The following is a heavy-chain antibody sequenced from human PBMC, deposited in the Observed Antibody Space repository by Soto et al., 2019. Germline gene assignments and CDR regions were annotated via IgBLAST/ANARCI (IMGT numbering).Heavy chain of an antibody. D-gene: IGHD3-22*01. Sequence: QVQLVQSGAEVKKPGASVKVSCKASGYTFTSYGISWVRQAPGQGLEWMGWISAYNGNTNYAKKLQGRVTMTTDTSTSTAYMQLRSLRSDDTAVYYCGRGGSGYHYYYYGMDVWGQGTTVTVSS. CDR3: GRGGSGYHYYYYGMDV. V-gene: IGHV1-18*01. J-gene: IGHJ6*02. CDR2: ISAYNGNT. CDR1: GYTFTSYG.